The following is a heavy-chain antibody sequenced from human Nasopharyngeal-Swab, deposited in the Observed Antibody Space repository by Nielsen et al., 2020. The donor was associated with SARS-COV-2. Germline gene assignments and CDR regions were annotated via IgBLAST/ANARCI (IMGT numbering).Heavy chain of an antibody. CDR2: ICSGGST. J-gene: IGHJ4*02. V-gene: IGHV3-53*01. D-gene: IGHD5-18*01. CDR3: AKNTTMGAFDY. Sequence: WIRQPPGKGLEWVSAICSGGSTYYADSVKGRFTISRDNSKNTLYLQMNSLRAEDTAVYYCAKNTTMGAFDYWGQGTLVTVSS.